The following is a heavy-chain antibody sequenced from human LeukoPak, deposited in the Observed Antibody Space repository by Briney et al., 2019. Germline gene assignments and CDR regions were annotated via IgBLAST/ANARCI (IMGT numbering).Heavy chain of an antibody. D-gene: IGHD4-11*01. CDR3: VSRLVPGLS. CDR2: IKGDGSQE. V-gene: IGHV3-7*01. J-gene: IGHJ4*02. Sequence: GGSLRLSCGASGFTFRGCWRGWVGQAPGKGLEWVANIKGDGSQEYYVDSVKGRFTISRDNAKNSLYLQLNSLRAEDTAVYYCVSRLVPGLSWGQGTLVTVSS. CDR1: GFTFRGCW.